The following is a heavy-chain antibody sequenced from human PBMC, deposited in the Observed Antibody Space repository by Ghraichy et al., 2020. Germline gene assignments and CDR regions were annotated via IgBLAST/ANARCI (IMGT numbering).Heavy chain of an antibody. CDR3: ARAFRREDRLPRYYFDY. CDR1: VDSISDYY. D-gene: IGHD1-26*01. V-gene: IGHV4-59*12. Sequence: SETLSLTCNVSVDSISDYYWSWIRQTPGKGLEWIGYVHDSGSTKTSPPLKSRLFISIDKSKRQVSLNLYSVTAADTAVYYCARAFRREDRLPRYYFDYWGQGTQVTVSS. J-gene: IGHJ4*02. CDR2: VHDSGST.